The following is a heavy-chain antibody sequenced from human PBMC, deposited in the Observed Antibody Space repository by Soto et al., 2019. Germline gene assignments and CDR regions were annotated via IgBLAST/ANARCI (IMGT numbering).Heavy chain of an antibody. D-gene: IGHD5-12*01. Sequence: HPGGSLRLSCAASGFTFSSYGMHWVRRAPGKGLEWVAVISYDGSNKYYADSVKGRFTISRDNSKNTLYLQMNSLRAEDTAVYYCAKEVSGYDWILYYYYGMDVRGQGTTVTVSS. V-gene: IGHV3-30*18. CDR1: GFTFSSYG. CDR2: ISYDGSNK. J-gene: IGHJ6*02. CDR3: AKEVSGYDWILYYYYGMDV.